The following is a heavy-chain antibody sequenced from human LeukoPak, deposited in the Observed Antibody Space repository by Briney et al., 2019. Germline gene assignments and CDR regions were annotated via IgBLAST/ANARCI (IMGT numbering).Heavy chain of an antibody. D-gene: IGHD6-6*01. CDR1: GFTFSNS. Sequence: GGSLRLSCAASGFTFSNSMNWVRQAPGKGLEWASSISSSCTYIYYADSVKGRFTISRDNAKNSLFLQMNSLRAEDTAVYYCARDLTTSSTAYLHHWGQGTLVTVSS. V-gene: IGHV3-21*01. J-gene: IGHJ1*01. CDR3: ARDLTTSSTAYLHH. CDR2: ISSSCTYI.